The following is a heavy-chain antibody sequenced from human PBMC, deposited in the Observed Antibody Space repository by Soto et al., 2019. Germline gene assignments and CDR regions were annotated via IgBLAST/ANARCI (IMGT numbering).Heavy chain of an antibody. D-gene: IGHD6-19*01. CDR3: ARQYSSGSRNWFDP. V-gene: IGHV4-39*01. CDR1: GGSINSSSYF. Sequence: SETLYLTCSVSGGSINSSSYFWGWVRQPPGKGLDLIGSIYYSGIHYYNPSLRSRVTISVDTSKNQFSLKLRSVNAADTAVFYCARQYSSGSRNWFDPGGQGTLVHVSS. CDR2: IYYSGIH. J-gene: IGHJ5*02.